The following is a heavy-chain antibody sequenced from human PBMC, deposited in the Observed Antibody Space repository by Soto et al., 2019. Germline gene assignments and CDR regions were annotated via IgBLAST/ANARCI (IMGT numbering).Heavy chain of an antibody. D-gene: IGHD6-19*01. V-gene: IGHV5-51*01. Sequence: ESLKISCKGCGYSFNNFCLGWVRQMPGKGLEWMGIIYPGDSDTRYSPSFQGQVTISADKSITTAYLQWSSLKASDTAMYYCERHTGIPVAAPTFEYWGQGTLVTVSS. CDR1: GYSFNNFC. J-gene: IGHJ4*02. CDR3: ERHTGIPVAAPTFEY. CDR2: IYPGDSDT.